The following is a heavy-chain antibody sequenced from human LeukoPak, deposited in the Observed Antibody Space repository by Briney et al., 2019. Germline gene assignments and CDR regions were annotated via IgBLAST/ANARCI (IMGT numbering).Heavy chain of an antibody. D-gene: IGHD5-12*01. V-gene: IGHV4-30-2*01. CDR2: IYQSGST. CDR1: GGSVSTIGYS. J-gene: IGHJ6*03. Sequence: PSETLSLTCGVSGGSVSTIGYSWSWIRQPPAKGLEWIGYIYQSGSTSYNPSLKSRVTMSVDTSKNQFSLKLTSVTAADTAVYYCARGAGYSREVNYYHYMDVWGKGTTVTVSS. CDR3: ARGAGYSREVNYYHYMDV.